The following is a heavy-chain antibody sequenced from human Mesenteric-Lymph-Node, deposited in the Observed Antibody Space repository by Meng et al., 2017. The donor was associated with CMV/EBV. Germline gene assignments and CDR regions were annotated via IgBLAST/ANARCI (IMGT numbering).Heavy chain of an antibody. CDR2: ISGSGSST. J-gene: IGHJ6*02. CDR1: GSTSSSYA. V-gene: IGHV3-23*01. Sequence: GESLMISCAASGSTSSSYARSWVRQAPGKVLEWVSAISGSGSSTYYANSVNGRFTISRDNSKNTLYLQMNSLRAEDTAVYYCAKEEVFLYYYGMDVWGHGTTVTVSS. D-gene: IGHD3-10*01. CDR3: AKEEVFLYYYGMDV.